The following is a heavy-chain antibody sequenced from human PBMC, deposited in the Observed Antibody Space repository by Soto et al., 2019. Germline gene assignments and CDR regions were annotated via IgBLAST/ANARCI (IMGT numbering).Heavy chain of an antibody. CDR2: IYYSGST. CDR1: GGSISSYY. Sequence: SETLSLTCTVSGGSISSYYWRWIRQPPGKGMEWIGYIYYSGSTNYNPSLKSRVTISVDTSKNQFSLKLSSVTAADTAVYYCARDSGYSYGYTLDHWGQGTLVTVSS. J-gene: IGHJ4*02. V-gene: IGHV4-59*01. CDR3: ARDSGYSYGYTLDH. D-gene: IGHD5-18*01.